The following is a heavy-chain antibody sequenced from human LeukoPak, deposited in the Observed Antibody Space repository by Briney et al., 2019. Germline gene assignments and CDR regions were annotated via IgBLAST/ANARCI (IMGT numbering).Heavy chain of an antibody. CDR1: GYNFNELS. CDR2: FDPEDGET. D-gene: IGHD3-10*01. Sequence: ASVKVSCEVSGYNFNELSMHWVRQAPGKGLEWMGGFDPEDGETIYAQKFQGRVTMTEDTSTDTAYMELSSLRSEDTAVYYCATDRAKPYYYYGMDVWGQGTTVTVSS. J-gene: IGHJ6*02. V-gene: IGHV1-24*01. CDR3: ATDRAKPYYYYGMDV.